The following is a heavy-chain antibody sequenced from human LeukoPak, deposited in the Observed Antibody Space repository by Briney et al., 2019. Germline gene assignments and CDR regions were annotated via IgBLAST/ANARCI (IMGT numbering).Heavy chain of an antibody. CDR1: GFTFSSYG. Sequence: PGGALRLSCAASGFTFSSYGMHWVRQAPGKGRKWVAVISDAGSKKYYADSVKGRFTISRDNSKNTLNLQMNSLRREDTAVYYCVSWHSSGWSPFDYWGQGTLVTVSS. CDR3: VSWHSSGWSPFDY. J-gene: IGHJ4*02. CDR2: ISDAGSKK. V-gene: IGHV3-30*03. D-gene: IGHD6-19*01.